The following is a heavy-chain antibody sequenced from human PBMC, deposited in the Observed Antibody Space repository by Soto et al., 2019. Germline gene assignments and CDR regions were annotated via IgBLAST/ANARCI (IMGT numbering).Heavy chain of an antibody. CDR3: ARGQRFSDWFDP. V-gene: IGHV4-4*07. CDR2: IHSSGNT. CDR1: GGTISGYY. J-gene: IGHJ5*02. D-gene: IGHD3-3*01. Sequence: SETLSLTCSVSGGTISGYYWTWIRQPAGKGLEWIGRIHSSGNTKYNPSLQSRVTMSLDTSNNQFSLRLTSVTAADTAVYYCARGQRFSDWFDPWGQGTLVTVSS.